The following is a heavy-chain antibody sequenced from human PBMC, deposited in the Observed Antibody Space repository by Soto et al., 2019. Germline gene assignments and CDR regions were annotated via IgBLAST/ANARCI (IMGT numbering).Heavy chain of an antibody. CDR3: VRRGYVDYDLGLDV. CDR2: MHHSGNT. D-gene: IGHD3-9*01. Sequence: SETLSLTCSVSGGSITSDYWSWLRQPPGKGLEWIGHMHHSGNTKYNPSIKSRVTISLDTSKNQFSLRLTSVTAADTAVYYCVRRGYVDYDLGLDVWGQGTTVTVSS. J-gene: IGHJ6*02. CDR1: GGSITSDY. V-gene: IGHV4-59*08.